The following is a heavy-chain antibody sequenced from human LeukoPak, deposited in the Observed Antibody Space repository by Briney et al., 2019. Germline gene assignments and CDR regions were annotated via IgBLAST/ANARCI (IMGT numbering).Heavy chain of an antibody. CDR2: ISWNSGSI. Sequence: GGSLRLSCAASGFTFDDYAMHWVRQAPGKGLEWVSGISWNSGSIGYADSVKGRFTISRDNAKNSLYLQMSSLRAEDTAVYYCAPDPNKWLRNYWGQGTLVTVSS. V-gene: IGHV3-9*01. J-gene: IGHJ4*02. CDR3: APDPNKWLRNY. CDR1: GFTFDDYA. D-gene: IGHD5-12*01.